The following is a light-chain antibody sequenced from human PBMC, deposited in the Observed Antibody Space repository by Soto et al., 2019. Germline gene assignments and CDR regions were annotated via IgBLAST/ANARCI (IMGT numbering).Light chain of an antibody. CDR1: SIDVGAYNY. CDR3: SSYAGSNILI. Sequence: QSALTQPPSASGSPGQSITISCTGTSIDVGAYNYVSWYQQLPGKAPKLIIHEVNKRPSGVPDRFSGSKSGNTASLTVTGLQAEDEADYYCSSYAGSNILIFGEGTKLTVL. V-gene: IGLV2-8*01. CDR2: EVN. J-gene: IGLJ2*01.